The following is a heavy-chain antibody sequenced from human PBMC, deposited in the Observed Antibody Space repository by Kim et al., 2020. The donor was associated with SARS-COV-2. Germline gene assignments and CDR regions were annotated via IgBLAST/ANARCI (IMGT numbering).Heavy chain of an antibody. CDR2: IRNKANSYTT. CDR1: GFTFSDHY. CDR3: ARLDQSFDY. Sequence: GGSLRLSCAASGFTFSDHYMDWVRQAPGKGLEWVGRIRNKANSYTTEYAASVKGRFTISRDDSKNSLYLQMNSLKTEDTAVYYCARLDQSFDYWGQGTLVTVSS. D-gene: IGHD2-2*01. J-gene: IGHJ4*02. V-gene: IGHV3-72*01.